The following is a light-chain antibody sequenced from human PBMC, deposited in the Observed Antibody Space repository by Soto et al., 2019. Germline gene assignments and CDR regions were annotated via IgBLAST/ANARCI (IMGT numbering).Light chain of an antibody. CDR1: QGISRY. CDR2: AAS. Sequence: DIEVSQNTSSLSASVGDSVTITCRASQGISRYLSWYQQKPGRAPKLLISAASTLQSGVPARFSGSGSGTDFTLSITSLQPEDFAPYYCQQLNTYPVRFAGGTKVDIK. V-gene: IGKV1-9*01. J-gene: IGKJ4*01. CDR3: QQLNTYPVR.